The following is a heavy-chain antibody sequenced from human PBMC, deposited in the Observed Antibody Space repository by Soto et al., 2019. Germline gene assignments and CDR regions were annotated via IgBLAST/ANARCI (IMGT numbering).Heavy chain of an antibody. D-gene: IGHD3-22*01. CDR1: GFTFSSYA. CDR2: ISSNGGST. CDR3: AKAMGGYYYDSSGYSSYYGMDV. V-gene: IGHV3-64D*06. J-gene: IGHJ6*02. Sequence: GGSLRLSCSASGFTFSSYAMHWVRQAPGKGLEYVSAISSNGGSTYYADSVKGRFTISRDNSKNTLYLQMSSLRAEDTAVYYCAKAMGGYYYDSSGYSSYYGMDVWGQGTTVTVSS.